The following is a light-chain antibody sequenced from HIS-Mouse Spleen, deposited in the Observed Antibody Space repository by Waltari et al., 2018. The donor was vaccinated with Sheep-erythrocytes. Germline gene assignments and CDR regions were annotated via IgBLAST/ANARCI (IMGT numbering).Light chain of an antibody. J-gene: IGLJ3*02. CDR2: EVS. CDR3: SSYTSSSTWV. Sequence: SALTQPASVSGSPGQSITISSTGTSSDVGGYNYVSWYQQHPGKAPKPMIYEVSNRPSGVSNRFSGSKSGNTASLTISGLQAEDEADYYCSSYTSSSTWVFGGGTKLTVL. CDR1: SSDVGGYNY. V-gene: IGLV2-14*01.